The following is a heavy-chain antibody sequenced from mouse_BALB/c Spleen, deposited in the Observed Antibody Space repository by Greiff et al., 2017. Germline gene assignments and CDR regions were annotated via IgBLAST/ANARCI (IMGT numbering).Heavy chain of an antibody. CDR1: GYSITSDYV. J-gene: IGHJ2*01. D-gene: IGHD2-1*01. CDR3: ARYVYYGNFDY. CDR2: ISYSGST. V-gene: IGHV3-2*02. Sequence: EVQLVESGPGLVKPSQSLSLTCTVTGYSITSDYVWYWIRQFPGNKLEWMGYISYSGSTSYNPSLKSRISITRDTSKNQFFLQLKSVTTEDTATYYCARYVYYGNFDYWGQGTTLTVSS.